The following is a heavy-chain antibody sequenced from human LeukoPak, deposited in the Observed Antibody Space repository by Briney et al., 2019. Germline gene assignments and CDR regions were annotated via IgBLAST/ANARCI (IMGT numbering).Heavy chain of an antibody. Sequence: ASVKVSCKASGYTFTSYAMHWVRQAPGQRLEWMGWINAGNGNTKYSQKFQGRVTITRDTSASTAYMELSSLRSEDTAVYYCARPYSSSWFSGGYFDYWGQGTLVTVSS. CDR3: ARPYSSSWFSGGYFDY. D-gene: IGHD6-13*01. CDR1: GYTFTSYA. CDR2: INAGNGNT. J-gene: IGHJ4*02. V-gene: IGHV1-3*01.